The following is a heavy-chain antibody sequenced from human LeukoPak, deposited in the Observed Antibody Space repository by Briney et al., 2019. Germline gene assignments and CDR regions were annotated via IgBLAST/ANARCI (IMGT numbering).Heavy chain of an antibody. Sequence: PGGSLRLSCAASGFTFLTYAMNWVPQAPGEGLEWVAGISGGSGSTYYADSVKGRFTVSRDNSKSTLYLQMNSLRAADTAVYYCAKGFSTYVYNWFDPWGQGTLVTVSS. J-gene: IGHJ5*02. CDR3: AKGFSTYVYNWFDP. D-gene: IGHD3-16*01. CDR2: ISGGSGST. V-gene: IGHV3-23*01. CDR1: GFTFLTYA.